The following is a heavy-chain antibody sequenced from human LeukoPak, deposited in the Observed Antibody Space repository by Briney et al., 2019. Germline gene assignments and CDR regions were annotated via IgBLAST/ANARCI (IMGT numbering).Heavy chain of an antibody. CDR3: ARGLQGYDILTGYYTDYYYYYGMDV. V-gene: IGHV3-21*01. CDR2: ISSSSSYI. J-gene: IGHJ6*02. CDR1: GFTFSSYS. Sequence: GGSLRLSCAASGFTFSSYSMNWVRQAPGKGLEWVSSISSSSSYIYYADSVKGRFTISRDNAKNSLYLQMNSLRAEDTAVYYSARGLQGYDILTGYYTDYYYYYGMDVWGQGTTVTVSS. D-gene: IGHD3-9*01.